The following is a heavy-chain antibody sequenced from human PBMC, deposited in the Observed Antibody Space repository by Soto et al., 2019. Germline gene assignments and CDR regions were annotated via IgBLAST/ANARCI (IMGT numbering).Heavy chain of an antibody. CDR1: GYTFTSYA. J-gene: IGHJ6*02. CDR3: ARDPNRMTTSRYRVPPSVYYYYYGMDV. CDR2: INAGNGNT. Sequence: ASVKVSCKASGYTFTSYAMHWVRQAPGQRLEWMGWINAGNGNTKYSQKFQGRVTITRDTSASTAYMELSSLRSEDTAVYYCARDPNRMTTSRYRVPPSVYYYYYGMDVWGQGTTVTVSS. V-gene: IGHV1-3*01. D-gene: IGHD4-4*01.